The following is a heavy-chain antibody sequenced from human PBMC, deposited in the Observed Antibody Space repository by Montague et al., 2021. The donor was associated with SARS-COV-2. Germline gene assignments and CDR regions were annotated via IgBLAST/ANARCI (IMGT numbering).Heavy chain of an antibody. Sequence: SETLSLTCTVSGASVRTYYWSWIRQSAGKKLEWMGRPYTSGSTYYNPSFKSRVTMSLDTSKNLFSLNLSSMTAADMAVYYCARDGADYSFAYYHEMDVWGQGIAVTVSS. J-gene: IGHJ6*02. CDR1: GASVRTYY. CDR3: ARDGADYSFAYYHEMDV. V-gene: IGHV4-4*07. CDR2: PYTSGST. D-gene: IGHD5-12*01.